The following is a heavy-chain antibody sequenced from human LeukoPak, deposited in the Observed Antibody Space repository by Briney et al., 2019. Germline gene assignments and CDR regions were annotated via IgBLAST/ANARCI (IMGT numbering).Heavy chain of an antibody. V-gene: IGHV3-23*01. J-gene: IGHJ5*02. Sequence: PGGSLRLSCAASGFTFSSYDMTWVRQAPGRGLEWVSSIRPSGDNTYYGDSVKGRFTISRDNSKNTLYLQMNSLRSDDTAVYYCAETRSAAALGYNWFDPWGQGTLVTVSS. CDR3: AETRSAAALGYNWFDP. CDR1: GFTFSSYD. CDR2: IRPSGDNT. D-gene: IGHD6-13*01.